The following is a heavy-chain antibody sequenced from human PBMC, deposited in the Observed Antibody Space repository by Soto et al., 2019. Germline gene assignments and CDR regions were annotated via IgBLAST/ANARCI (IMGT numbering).Heavy chain of an antibody. D-gene: IGHD2-8*01. CDR2: IYYGGSA. CDR1: GGSISTYY. CDR3: ARGGHCANGVCSALDY. V-gene: IGHV4-59*08. J-gene: IGHJ4*02. Sequence: QVQLRESGPGLVKPSETLSLTCTVSGGSISTYYWSWIRQPPGKGLEWIGYIYYGGSADYNPSLEGRVTISVDTSKKQFSLKLSSVTAADTAVYYCARGGHCANGVCSALDYWGQGTLVTVSS.